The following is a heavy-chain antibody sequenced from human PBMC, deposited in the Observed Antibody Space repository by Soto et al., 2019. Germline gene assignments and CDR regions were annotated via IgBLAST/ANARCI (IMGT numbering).Heavy chain of an antibody. CDR2: ISATGIST. Sequence: GGSLRLSCAASGFTFATYAMSWVRQAPGKGLEWVSAISATGISTHYADSVKGRVTISRDNYANTLSLEMSSLTAEDTAVYYCARDKDTSSWTGFDFWGHGTLVTVSS. CDR3: ARDKDTSSWTGFDF. V-gene: IGHV3-23*01. D-gene: IGHD1-1*01. J-gene: IGHJ4*01. CDR1: GFTFATYA.